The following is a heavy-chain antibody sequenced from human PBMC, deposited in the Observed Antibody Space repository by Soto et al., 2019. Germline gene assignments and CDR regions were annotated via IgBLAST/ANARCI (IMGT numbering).Heavy chain of an antibody. J-gene: IGHJ4*02. CDR1: GFTFSSYG. Sequence: QVQLVESGGGVVQPGRSLRLSCAASGFTFSSYGMHWVRQAPGKGLEWVAVIWYDGSNKYYADSVKGRFTISRDNSKNTLYLQMNSLRAEATAVSYGARDPSQQLAVRYYFDYCGQGTLVTVSS. V-gene: IGHV3-33*01. CDR3: ARDPSQQLAVRYYFDY. D-gene: IGHD6-13*01. CDR2: IWYDGSNK.